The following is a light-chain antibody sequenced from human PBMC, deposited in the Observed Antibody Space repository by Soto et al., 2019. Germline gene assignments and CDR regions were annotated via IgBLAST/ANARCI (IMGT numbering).Light chain of an antibody. J-gene: IGKJ4*01. V-gene: IGKV3-11*01. Sequence: EIVLIQSPATLSLSPGERATLSCRASQSVGSYLAWYQHKPGQAPRLLISDASNRATGIPARFSGSGSETDFTLTISSLETEDSAVYYCQQSSNWPSLTFGGGTKVEIK. CDR1: QSVGSY. CDR2: DAS. CDR3: QQSSNWPSLT.